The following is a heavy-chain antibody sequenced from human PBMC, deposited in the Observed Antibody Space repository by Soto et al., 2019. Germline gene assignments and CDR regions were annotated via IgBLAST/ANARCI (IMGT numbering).Heavy chain of an antibody. V-gene: IGHV3-66*01. D-gene: IGHD2-15*01. CDR2: IYGGGST. Sequence: EVQLVESGGGLVQPGGSLRLSCAASGFTVSSSYMNWVRQAPGKGLEWVSLIYGGGSTYYADSVKGRFTISREDSKHTLYFQMNCLRAEDTAVYYCARVPGGGILHYWGQGTLVTVSS. CDR3: ARVPGGGILHY. J-gene: IGHJ4*02. CDR1: GFTVSSSY.